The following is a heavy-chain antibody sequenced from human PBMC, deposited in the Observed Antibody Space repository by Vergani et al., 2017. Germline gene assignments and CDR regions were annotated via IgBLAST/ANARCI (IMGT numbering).Heavy chain of an antibody. D-gene: IGHD2-2*02. CDR2: ITGSGGST. Sequence: EVQLLESGGALVQPGGSLRLSCAASGFPLSSYAMSWVRQAPGKGPEWVSGITGSGGSTYYADSVKGRFTISRDNSKNTLYLQMNSLRAEDTALYYCAKDRYCSTTSCYTGTPHDAFDIWGQGTMVTVSS. CDR1: GFPLSSYA. J-gene: IGHJ3*02. CDR3: AKDRYCSTTSCYTGTPHDAFDI. V-gene: IGHV3-23*01.